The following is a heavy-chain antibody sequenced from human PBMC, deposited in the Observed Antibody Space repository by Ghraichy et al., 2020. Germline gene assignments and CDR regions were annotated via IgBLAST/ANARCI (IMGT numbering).Heavy chain of an antibody. CDR3: ARGLRYSYGRNPLYYYDSSGYYAN. CDR2: INHSGST. CDR1: GGSFSGYY. Sequence: SETLSLTCAVYGGSFSGYYWSWIRQPPGKGLEWIGEINHSGSTNYNPSLKSRVTISVDTSKNQFSLKLSSVTAADTAVYYCARGLRYSYGRNPLYYYDSSGYYANWGQGTLVTVSS. D-gene: IGHD3-22*01. V-gene: IGHV4-34*01. J-gene: IGHJ4*02.